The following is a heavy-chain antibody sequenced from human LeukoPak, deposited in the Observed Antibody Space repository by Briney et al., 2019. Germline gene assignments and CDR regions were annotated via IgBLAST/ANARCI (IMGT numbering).Heavy chain of an antibody. D-gene: IGHD5-24*01. V-gene: IGHV4-61*02. CDR3: ARHRSGWLQSSFDY. CDR2: IYTSGST. J-gene: IGHJ4*02. Sequence: SQTLSLTCTVSGGSISSGSYYWSWIRQPAGKGLEWIGRIYTSGSTNYNPSLKSRVTISVDTSKNQFSLKLSSVTAADTAVYYCARHRSGWLQSSFDYWGQGTLVTVSS. CDR1: GGSISSGSYY.